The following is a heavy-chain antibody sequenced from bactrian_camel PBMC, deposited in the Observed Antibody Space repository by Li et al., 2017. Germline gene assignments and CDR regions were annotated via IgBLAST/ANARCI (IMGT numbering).Heavy chain of an antibody. J-gene: IGHJ4*01. D-gene: IGHD1*01. CDR3: AARQPACAGRYWHYTSNYPY. Sequence: VQLVESGGGSVQAGGSLRLSCAYSGVTPRSSYCLGWFHQAPGEEREGVAVIETGGGLTWYADSVKGRFTISQDNRYNTVYLQMSSLKPEDTAMYYCAARQPACAGRYWHYTSNYPYWGQGTQVTVS. CDR1: GVTPRSSYC. CDR2: IETGGGLT. V-gene: IGHV3S40*01.